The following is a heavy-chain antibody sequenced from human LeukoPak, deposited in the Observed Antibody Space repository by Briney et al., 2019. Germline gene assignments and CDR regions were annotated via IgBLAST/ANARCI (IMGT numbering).Heavy chain of an antibody. CDR3: ARGDYSNYDPFDY. V-gene: IGHV1-69*05. CDR2: LIPLFGSA. J-gene: IGHJ4*02. D-gene: IGHD4-11*01. CDR1: GGTFSTNA. Sequence: GASVKVSCKASGGTFSTNAISWVRQAPGQGLEWMGGLIPLFGSAHYAQKLQGRVTITTDELTSTAYMVLSRLRSDDTAVYYCARGDYSNYDPFDYWGQGTLVTVSS.